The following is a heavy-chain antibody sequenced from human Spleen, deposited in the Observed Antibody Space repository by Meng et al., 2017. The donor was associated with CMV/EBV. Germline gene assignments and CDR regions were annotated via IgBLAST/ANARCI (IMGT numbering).Heavy chain of an antibody. D-gene: IGHD2-2*01. CDR2: ITGSGDFI. V-gene: IGHV3-21*01. J-gene: IGHJ4*02. CDR3: ARGEDGSTSARRTLRY. Sequence: GESLKISCATSGFTFSTYGMHWVRQAPGKGLEWVSSITGSGDFIYYANSVKGRFTISRDNAKNSLYLQMNSLRADDTAVYYCARGEDGSTSARRTLRYWGQGTLVTVSS. CDR1: GFTFSTYG.